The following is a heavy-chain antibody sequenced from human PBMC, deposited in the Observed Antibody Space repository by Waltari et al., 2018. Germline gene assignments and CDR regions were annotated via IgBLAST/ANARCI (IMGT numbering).Heavy chain of an antibody. CDR1: GGSISSHY. V-gene: IGHV4-59*11. Sequence: QVQLQESGPGLVKPSETLSLTCTVSGGSISSHYWSWIRQPPGKGLEWIGYIYYSGRTYYNPSLKSRVTISVDTSKNQFSLKLSSVTAADTAVYYCASWARIAAAGTGAFDIWGQGTMVTVSS. CDR3: ASWARIAAAGTGAFDI. J-gene: IGHJ3*02. D-gene: IGHD6-13*01. CDR2: IYYSGRT.